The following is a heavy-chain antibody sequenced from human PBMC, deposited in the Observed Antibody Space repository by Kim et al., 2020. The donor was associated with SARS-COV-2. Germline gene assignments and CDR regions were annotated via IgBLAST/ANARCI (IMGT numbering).Heavy chain of an antibody. J-gene: IGHJ3*02. CDR3: ARDTPGQKAYDI. Sequence: EYARSVKSRMTINADTSKNQFSLQLNSVSPEDTAVYYCARDTPGQKAYDIWGQGTMVTVSS. V-gene: IGHV6-1*01.